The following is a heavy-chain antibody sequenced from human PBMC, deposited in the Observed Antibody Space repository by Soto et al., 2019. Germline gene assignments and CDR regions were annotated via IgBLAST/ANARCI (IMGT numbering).Heavy chain of an antibody. CDR2: ISSNGGST. CDR1: GFTFSSYA. D-gene: IGHD1-26*01. V-gene: IGHV3-64*01. CDR3: ARDRSSGSYSDY. Sequence: EVQLVESGGGLVQPGGSLRLSCAASGFTFSSYAMHWVRQAPGKGLEYVSAISSNGGSTYYANSVKGRFTISRDNSKNTLYLQMGSVSAEYMAVYYCARDRSSGSYSDYWGQGTLVTVSS. J-gene: IGHJ4*02.